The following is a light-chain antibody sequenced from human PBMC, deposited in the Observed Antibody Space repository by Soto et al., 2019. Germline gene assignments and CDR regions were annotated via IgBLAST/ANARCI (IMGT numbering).Light chain of an antibody. CDR2: GTS. CDR3: QQYGNSPYT. Sequence: ENVLTQSPGTLSLSPGERATLSCRASQSVDSSYLAWYQQKPGQAPRLLIYGTSSRATGIPDRFSGSGSGTDFTLTINRLEPEDFAVYYCQQYGNSPYTFGQGTKLEIK. V-gene: IGKV3-20*01. J-gene: IGKJ2*01. CDR1: QSVDSSY.